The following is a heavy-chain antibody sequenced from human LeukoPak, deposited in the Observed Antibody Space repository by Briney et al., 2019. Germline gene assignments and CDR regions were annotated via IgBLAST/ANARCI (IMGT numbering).Heavy chain of an antibody. Sequence: GRSLRLSCAASGFTFSSYGMHWVRQAPGKGLEWVAVIWYDGSKKYYADSVKGRFTISRDNSKNTLYLQMNSQRAEDTAVYYCARLRAIGYFDYWGQGTLVTVSS. V-gene: IGHV3-33*01. J-gene: IGHJ4*02. CDR2: IWYDGSKK. CDR3: ARLRAIGYFDY. CDR1: GFTFSSYG.